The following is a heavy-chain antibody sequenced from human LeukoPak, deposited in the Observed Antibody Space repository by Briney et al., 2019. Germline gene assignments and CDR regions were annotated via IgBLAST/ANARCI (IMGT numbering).Heavy chain of an antibody. CDR3: ARSSRLTFDY. D-gene: IGHD6-6*01. V-gene: IGHV3-21*01. J-gene: IGHJ4*02. Sequence: GGSLRLSCAASGFTFSTYGMNWVRQAPGKGLEWVSSISSGSSYIYYADSVKGRFTISRDNAKNSLYLQMNSLRAEDTAVYYCARSSRLTFDYWGQGTLVTVSS. CDR1: GFTFSTYG. CDR2: ISSGSSYI.